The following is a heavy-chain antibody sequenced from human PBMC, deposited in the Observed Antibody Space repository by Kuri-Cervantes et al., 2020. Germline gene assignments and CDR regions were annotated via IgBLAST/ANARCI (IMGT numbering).Heavy chain of an antibody. V-gene: IGHV3-73*01. J-gene: IGHJ4*02. D-gene: IGHD6-13*01. Sequence: LSLTCAASGFTFSGSAMHWVRQASGKGLEWVGRIRSKANSYATAYAASVKGRFTISRDDSKNTAYLQMNSLKTEDTAVYYCRYTIAATGPAFDYWGQGTLVTVSS. CDR3: RYTIAATGPAFDY. CDR1: GFTFSGSA. CDR2: IRSKANSYAT.